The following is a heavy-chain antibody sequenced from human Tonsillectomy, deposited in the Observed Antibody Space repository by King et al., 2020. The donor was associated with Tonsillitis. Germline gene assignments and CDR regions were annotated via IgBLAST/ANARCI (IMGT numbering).Heavy chain of an antibody. J-gene: IGHJ4*02. CDR2: INPHIGDT. CDR1: GYTFTGYY. CDR3: ARDLLEAVAVYFFAY. Sequence: VQLVESGADVKKPGASVKVSCKASGYTFTGYYIHWVRQAPGQGLEWMGWINPHIGDTNYAQKFQGRVTMTTDTSISTAYMELSSLTSDDTAVYYCARDLLEAVAVYFFAYWGQGTLVTVSS. V-gene: IGHV1-2*02. D-gene: IGHD6-19*01.